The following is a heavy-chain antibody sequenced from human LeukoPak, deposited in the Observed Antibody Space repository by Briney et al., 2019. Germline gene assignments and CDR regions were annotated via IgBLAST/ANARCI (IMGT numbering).Heavy chain of an antibody. V-gene: IGHV1-69*05. CDR2: IIPIFGTA. Sequence: ASVKVSCKASGGTFSSHAISWVRQAPGQGLEWMGRIIPIFGTANYAQKFQGRVTITTDESTSTAYMELSSLRSEDTAVYYCARDRSIAVAGTLDYWGQGTLVTVSS. CDR3: ARDRSIAVAGTLDY. CDR1: GGTFSSHA. D-gene: IGHD6-19*01. J-gene: IGHJ4*02.